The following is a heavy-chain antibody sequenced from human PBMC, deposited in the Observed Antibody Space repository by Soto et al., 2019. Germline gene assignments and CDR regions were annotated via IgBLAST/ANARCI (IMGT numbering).Heavy chain of an antibody. CDR1: GGSISSSSYY. CDR2: IYYSGST. Sequence: QLQLQESGPGLVKPSETLSLTCTVSGGSISSSSYYWGWIRQPPGKGLEWIGSIYYSGSTYYNPSLKSRVTISVDTSKNQFSLKLSSVTAADTAVYYCARSHSYCSGGSCPGADFDYWGQGTLVTVSS. J-gene: IGHJ4*02. CDR3: ARSHSYCSGGSCPGADFDY. D-gene: IGHD2-15*01. V-gene: IGHV4-39*01.